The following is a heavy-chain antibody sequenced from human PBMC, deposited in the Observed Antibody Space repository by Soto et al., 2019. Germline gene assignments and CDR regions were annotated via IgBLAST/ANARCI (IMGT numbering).Heavy chain of an antibody. J-gene: IGHJ5*02. D-gene: IGHD1-1*01. CDR2: INHSGST. V-gene: IGHV4-34*01. CDR1: GGPFSGYY. CDR3: ARRDGYNLWFGP. Sequence: SETLSLTCAVYGGPFSGYYWSWIRQPPGKGLEWIGEINHSGSTNYNPSLKSRVTISVDTSKNQFSLKLSSVTAADTAVYYCARRDGYNLWFGPWGQGTLVTVSS.